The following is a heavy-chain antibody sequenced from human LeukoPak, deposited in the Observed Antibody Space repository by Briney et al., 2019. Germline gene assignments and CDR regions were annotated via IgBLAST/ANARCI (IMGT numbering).Heavy chain of an antibody. CDR3: LKRGSDWTYWYFDL. V-gene: IGHV3-21*01. CDR2: ISGDSRYI. Sequence: PGGSLRLSCAASGFTFSSYSMNWVRQAPGKGLEWVSAISGDSRYIYYADSVRGRFTISRDNAENSLYLQMNSLRVEDTAIYYCLKRGSDWTYWYFDLWGRGTRVTVSS. D-gene: IGHD1-1*01. CDR1: GFTFSSYS. J-gene: IGHJ2*01.